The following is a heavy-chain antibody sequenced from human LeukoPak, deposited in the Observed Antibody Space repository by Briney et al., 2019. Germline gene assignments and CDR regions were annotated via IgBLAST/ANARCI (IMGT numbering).Heavy chain of an antibody. CDR3: ARERLPITMIARRWFDP. D-gene: IGHD3-22*01. J-gene: IGHJ5*02. CDR2: INPNSGGT. V-gene: IGHV1-2*02. Sequence: ASVKVSCKASGYTFTGYYMHWVQQAPGQGLEWMGWINPNSGGTNYAQKFQGRVTMTRDTSISTAYMELSRLRSDDTAVYYCARERLPITMIARRWFDPWGQGTLVTVSS. CDR1: GYTFTGYY.